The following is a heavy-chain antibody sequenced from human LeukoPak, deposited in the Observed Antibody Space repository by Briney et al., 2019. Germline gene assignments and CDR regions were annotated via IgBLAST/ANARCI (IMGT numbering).Heavy chain of an antibody. CDR3: AGGTGVFDY. V-gene: IGHV6-1*01. Sequence: SQTLSLTCAISGDSVSSNSAAWNWIRQSPLRGLEWLGRTYYRSKWYNDYAVSVESRITINPDTSKNQFSLQLNSVTPEDTAVYYCAGGTGVFDYWGQGTLVTVSS. D-gene: IGHD7-27*01. J-gene: IGHJ4*02. CDR1: GDSVSSNSAA. CDR2: TYYRSKWYN.